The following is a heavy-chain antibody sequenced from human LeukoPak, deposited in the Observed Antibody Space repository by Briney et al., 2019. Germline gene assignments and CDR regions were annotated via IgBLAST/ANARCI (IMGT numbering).Heavy chain of an antibody. CDR1: GYTFTGYY. V-gene: IGHV1-2*02. Sequence: ASVKVSCKASGYTFTGYYMYWVRQAPGQGLEWMGWINPNSGGTKYAQKFQGRVTMTRDTSISTAYMELSRLRSDDTAVYYCARAVYSSGWFDYWGQGTLVTVSS. CDR3: ARAVYSSGWFDY. D-gene: IGHD6-19*01. CDR2: INPNSGGT. J-gene: IGHJ4*02.